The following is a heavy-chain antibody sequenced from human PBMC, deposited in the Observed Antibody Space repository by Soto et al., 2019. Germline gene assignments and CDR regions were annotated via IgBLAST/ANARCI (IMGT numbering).Heavy chain of an antibody. V-gene: IGHV3-30*18. D-gene: IGHD6-19*01. Sequence: QVQLVESGGGVVQPGRSLRLSCAASGFTFSSYGMHWVRQAPGKGLEWVAVISFDGNNKYYAGSVKGRFTISRDNSKNTLFLHMNSLRAEDAAVYYCAKTPYVSGWIRSHLDFWGQGTLVTVSS. J-gene: IGHJ4*02. CDR3: AKTPYVSGWIRSHLDF. CDR1: GFTFSSYG. CDR2: ISFDGNNK.